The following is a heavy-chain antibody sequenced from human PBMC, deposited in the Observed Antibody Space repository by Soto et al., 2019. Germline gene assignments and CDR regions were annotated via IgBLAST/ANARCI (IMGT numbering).Heavy chain of an antibody. V-gene: IGHV1-69-2*01. J-gene: IGHJ6*02. CDR3: GNSGDYSALNV. CDR1: GKRSSDYN. CDR2: VDPEDGET. D-gene: IGHD3-22*01. Sequence: ASVKVSCQVSGKRSSDYNIHWVRQAPGKGPEWMGLVDPEDGETFYAEKFQGRVTITADTSIDTVYMVLSSLRSDDSAVYYCGNSGDYSALNVWGQGTTVTVYS.